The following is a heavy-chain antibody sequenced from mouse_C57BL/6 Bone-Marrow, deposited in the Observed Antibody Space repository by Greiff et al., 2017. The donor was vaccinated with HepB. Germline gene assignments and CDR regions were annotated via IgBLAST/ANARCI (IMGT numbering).Heavy chain of an antibody. V-gene: IGHV1-50*01. Sequence: VQLQQPGAELVKPGASVKLSCKASGYTFTSYWMQWVKQRPGQGLEWIGEIDPSDSYTNYNQKFKGKATLTVDTSSSTAYMQLSSLTSEDSAVYYCAKMCQTAQIAYWGRGTLVTVSA. CDR2: IDPSDSYT. J-gene: IGHJ3*01. CDR1: GYTFTSYW. CDR3: AKMCQTAQIAY. D-gene: IGHD3-2*02.